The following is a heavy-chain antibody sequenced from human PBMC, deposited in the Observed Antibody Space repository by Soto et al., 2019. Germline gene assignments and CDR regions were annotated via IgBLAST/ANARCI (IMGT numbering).Heavy chain of an antibody. D-gene: IGHD3-22*01. CDR2: MNPNSGNT. Sequence: QVQLVQSGAEVNKPGASVKVSCKASGYTFTSYDINWVRQATGQVLEWLGWMNPNSGNTGYAQKFRGRVTMSGNSSLSTAYRELSSLRCEGTAVYYCASEKCYSDRSGDDGYFDLWGRGTLVGVSS. CDR3: ASEKCYSDRSGDDGYFDL. J-gene: IGHJ2*01. V-gene: IGHV1-8*01. CDR1: GYTFTSYD.